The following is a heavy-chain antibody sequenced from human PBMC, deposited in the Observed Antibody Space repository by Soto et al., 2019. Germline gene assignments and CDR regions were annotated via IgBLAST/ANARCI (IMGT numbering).Heavy chain of an antibody. J-gene: IGHJ6*02. CDR3: ARDLWGYCGTDCYPLDV. CDR1: GGSISRYY. D-gene: IGHD2-21*02. V-gene: IGHV4-59*01. Sequence: QVRLQESGPGLVKPSETLSLTCTVYGGSISRYYWSWIRQPPGKGLEWIGYLYNAGSTIYNPSLKSRVIISVDMSQNQFVLNLIYVTAADTAVYYCARDLWGYCGTDCYPLDVWGQGTTVTVSS. CDR2: LYNAGST.